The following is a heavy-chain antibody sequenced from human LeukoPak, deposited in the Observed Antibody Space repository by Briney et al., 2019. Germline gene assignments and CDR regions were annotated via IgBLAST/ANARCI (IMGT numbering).Heavy chain of an antibody. CDR3: ARVPTETFFDY. CDR2: IYLSGST. CDR1: GGSISSSSYY. V-gene: IGHV4-39*07. D-gene: IGHD4-17*01. J-gene: IGHJ4*02. Sequence: SETLSLTCTVSGGSISSSSYYWGWIRQPPGKGLEWIGSIYLSGSTYYNPSLKSRVTISVDTSKNQFSLKLSSVTAADTALYYCARVPTETFFDYWGQGTLVTVPS.